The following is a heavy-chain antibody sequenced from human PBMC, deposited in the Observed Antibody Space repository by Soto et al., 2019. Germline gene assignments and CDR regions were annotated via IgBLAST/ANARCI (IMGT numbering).Heavy chain of an antibody. CDR3: ARSIVVVTALDY. V-gene: IGHV1-3*05. Sequence: QVQLVQSGAEEKKPGASVKVSCKASGYTFTSYAMHWLRQAPGQRLEWMGWINAGNGNTKYSQKFQGRDIITRDTSASTEYMELSSLRSEDTAVYYCARSIVVVTALDYWGQGTLVTVSS. CDR2: INAGNGNT. J-gene: IGHJ4*02. D-gene: IGHD2-21*02. CDR1: GYTFTSYA.